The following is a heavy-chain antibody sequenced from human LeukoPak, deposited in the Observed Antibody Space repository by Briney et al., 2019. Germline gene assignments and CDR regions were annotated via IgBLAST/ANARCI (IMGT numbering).Heavy chain of an antibody. Sequence: TGGSLRLSCAASGFTFSSYGMHWVRQAPGKGLEWVAVISYDGSNKYYADSVKGRFTISRDNSKNTLYLQMNSLRAEDTAVYYCANTYYDILTGYEEDYYYGMDVWGQGTTVTVSS. CDR2: ISYDGSNK. CDR1: GFTFSSYG. V-gene: IGHV3-30*18. D-gene: IGHD3-9*01. CDR3: ANTYYDILTGYEEDYYYGMDV. J-gene: IGHJ6*02.